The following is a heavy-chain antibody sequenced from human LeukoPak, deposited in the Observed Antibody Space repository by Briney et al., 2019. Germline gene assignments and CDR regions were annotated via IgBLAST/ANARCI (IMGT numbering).Heavy chain of an antibody. V-gene: IGHV4-31*01. D-gene: IGHD3-10*01. J-gene: IGHJ5*02. CDR2: IYRSGST. CDR3: ERALRTYWFDP. Sequence: SETLSLTCTVSGGSISSGGYYWSWIRQHPGKGLEWIGSIYRSGSTYYNPSLKSQISMSVDTSKNQFSLRLSSVTAADTAVYYCERALRTYWFDPWGQGTLVTVSS. CDR1: GGSISSGGYY.